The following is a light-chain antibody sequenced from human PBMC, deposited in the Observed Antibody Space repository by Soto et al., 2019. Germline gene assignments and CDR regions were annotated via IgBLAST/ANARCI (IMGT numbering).Light chain of an antibody. CDR2: GAS. V-gene: IGKV3-20*01. CDR1: QSVSSSS. J-gene: IGKJ3*01. Sequence: ILLTQSPGTLSLSPGERATLSCRASQSVSSSSLAWYQQKPGQAPRLLIYGASTRATGIPERFSGSGSGTDFTLTISRLEPEDFAVYYCQQYGRSPFTFGPGTKVDIK. CDR3: QQYGRSPFT.